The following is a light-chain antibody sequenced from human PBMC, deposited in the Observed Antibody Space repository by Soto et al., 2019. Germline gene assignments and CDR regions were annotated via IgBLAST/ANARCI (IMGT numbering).Light chain of an antibody. CDR2: EAS. CDR1: QSVSSSS. V-gene: IGKV3-20*01. J-gene: IGKJ1*01. Sequence: EIVLTQSRGTLSLSPGESATLSCRASQSVSSSSLAWYQQNPGQAPRLLIYEASSRATGIPDRFSGSGSGTDFTLTISRLEPEDFAVYYCQQYRTFGQGTKVDIK. CDR3: QQYRT.